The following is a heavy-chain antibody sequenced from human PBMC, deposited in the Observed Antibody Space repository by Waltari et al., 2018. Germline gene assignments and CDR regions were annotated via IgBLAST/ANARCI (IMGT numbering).Heavy chain of an antibody. J-gene: IGHJ3*02. V-gene: IGHV3-7*01. CDR3: VRDQWFAFDI. CDR2: IMTDGREE. Sequence: EVQLVESGGGLVQTGGSLRLSCAASGFTLSNYWMSWVRQAPGKGPEWVANIMTDGREEYYVDSVRGRFTISRDNAKNSLYLQMNSLRPEDTAVYYCVRDQWFAFDIWGQGTMVTVSS. D-gene: IGHD3-22*01. CDR1: GFTLSNYW.